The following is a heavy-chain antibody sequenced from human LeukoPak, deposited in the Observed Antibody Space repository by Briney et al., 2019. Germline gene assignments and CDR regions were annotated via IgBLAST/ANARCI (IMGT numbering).Heavy chain of an antibody. D-gene: IGHD3-10*01. Sequence: PGGSLRLSCAASGFTFSSYAMSWVRQAPGKGLEWVSAISGSGGSTYYADSVKGRFTISRDNSKNTLYLQMNSLRAEDTAVYYCAKDTDLGWFGELPLPFDYWGQGTLVTVSS. CDR1: GFTFSSYA. CDR3: AKDTDLGWFGELPLPFDY. V-gene: IGHV3-23*01. CDR2: ISGSGGST. J-gene: IGHJ4*02.